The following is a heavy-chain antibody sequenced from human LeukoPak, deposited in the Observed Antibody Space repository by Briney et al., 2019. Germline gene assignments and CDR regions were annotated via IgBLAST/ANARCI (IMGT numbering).Heavy chain of an antibody. J-gene: IGHJ2*01. D-gene: IGHD7-27*01. Sequence: PSETLSLTCTVSGGSISSYYWSWIRQPAGKGLEWIGRIYTSGSTNYNPSLKSRVTMSVDTSKNQFSLKLSSVTAADTAVYYCARKAAPNWADWYFDVWGRGTPVTVSS. CDR1: GGSISSYY. CDR2: IYTSGST. V-gene: IGHV4-4*07. CDR3: ARKAAPNWADWYFDV.